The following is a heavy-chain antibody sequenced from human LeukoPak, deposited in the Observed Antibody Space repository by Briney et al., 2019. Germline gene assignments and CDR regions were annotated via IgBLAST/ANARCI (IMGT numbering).Heavy chain of an antibody. V-gene: IGHV3-23*01. Sequence: GGSLRLSCAASGFTFSSYAMSWVRQAPGKGLEWVSAISGSGGSTYYADSVKGRFTISRDNSKNTLYLRMNSLRAEDTAVYYCAKDLSGSYFIPFDPRGQGTLVTVSS. CDR2: ISGSGGST. CDR3: AKDLSGSYFIPFDP. CDR1: GFTFSSYA. J-gene: IGHJ5*02. D-gene: IGHD1-26*01.